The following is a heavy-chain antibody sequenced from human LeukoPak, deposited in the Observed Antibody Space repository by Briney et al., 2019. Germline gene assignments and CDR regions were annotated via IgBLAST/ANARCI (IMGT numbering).Heavy chain of an antibody. Sequence: SETLSLTCTVSGGSISTYYWTWIRQPAGKGLEWIGRIYTSGSTNYNPSLKSRVTISGDTSKNQFSLRLSSVTAADTAVYYCARASYSYDINGWVPFDYWGQGTLVTVSS. CDR1: GGSISTYY. CDR2: IYTSGST. V-gene: IGHV4-4*07. D-gene: IGHD3-22*01. CDR3: ARASYSYDINGWVPFDY. J-gene: IGHJ4*02.